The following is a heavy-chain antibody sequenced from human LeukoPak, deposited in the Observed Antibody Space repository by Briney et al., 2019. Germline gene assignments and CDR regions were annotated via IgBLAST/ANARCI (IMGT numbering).Heavy chain of an antibody. D-gene: IGHD5-18*01. Sequence: PGGSLRLSCAASGFTFSSYSMNWVRQAPGKGLEWVSSISSSSSYIYYADSVKGRFTISGDNAKNSLYLQMNSLRAEDTAVYYCARDGSFRGYSYGYFDYWGQGTLVTVSS. CDR3: ARDGSFRGYSYGYFDY. CDR1: GFTFSSYS. J-gene: IGHJ4*02. V-gene: IGHV3-21*01. CDR2: ISSSSSYI.